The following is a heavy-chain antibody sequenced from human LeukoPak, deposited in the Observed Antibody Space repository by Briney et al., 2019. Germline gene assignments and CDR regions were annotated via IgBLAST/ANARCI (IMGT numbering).Heavy chain of an antibody. CDR3: ARVLSVDIVATALSY. J-gene: IGHJ4*02. D-gene: IGHD5-12*01. Sequence: GASVKVSCKASGYTFTGYYMHWVRQAPGQGLEWMGWINPNSGGTNYAQKFQGRVTMTRDTSISTAYMELSRLRSDDTAVYYCARVLSVDIVATALSYWGQGTLVTVSS. V-gene: IGHV1-2*02. CDR1: GYTFTGYY. CDR2: INPNSGGT.